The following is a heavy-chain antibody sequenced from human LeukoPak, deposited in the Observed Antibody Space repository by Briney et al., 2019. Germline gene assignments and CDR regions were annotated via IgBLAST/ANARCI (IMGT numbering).Heavy chain of an antibody. J-gene: IGHJ3*02. D-gene: IGHD2-2*01. CDR2: IYYSGST. CDR3: ARGEARYCSSTSCTKGVDI. V-gene: IGHV4-39*01. CDR1: AGSISSSSYY. Sequence: SETLSLTCTVSAGSISSSSYYWGWIRQPPGKGLEWIGSIYYSGSTYYNPSLKSRVTISVDTSKNQFSLKLSSVTAADTAVYYCARGEARYCSSTSCTKGVDIWGQGTVVTVSS.